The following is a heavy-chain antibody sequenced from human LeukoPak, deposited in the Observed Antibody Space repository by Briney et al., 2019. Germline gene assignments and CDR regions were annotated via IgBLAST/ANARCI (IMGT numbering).Heavy chain of an antibody. Sequence: PSETLSLTCTVSGGSISSNYWIWIRQPPGKGLEWIGYIYYNGSTNYNPSLKSRVTISVDTSKNQFSLKLSSVTAADTAVYYCARVADSSDWYLGYWGQGMLVTVSS. CDR3: ARVADSSDWYLGY. CDR2: IYYNGST. V-gene: IGHV4-59*01. J-gene: IGHJ4*02. CDR1: GGSISSNY. D-gene: IGHD3-22*01.